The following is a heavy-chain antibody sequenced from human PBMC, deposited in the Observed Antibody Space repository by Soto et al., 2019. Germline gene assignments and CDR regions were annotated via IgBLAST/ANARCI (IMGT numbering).Heavy chain of an antibody. V-gene: IGHV4-31*03. CDR3: ARGRGSGNVYYYYYMDD. D-gene: IGHD3-10*01. CDR1: GGSISSGGYN. J-gene: IGHJ6*03. Sequence: QVQLQESGPGLVKPSQTLSLTCTVSGGSISSGGYNWSWIRQHPGKGLEWIGYIYYSGSTYYNPSLKSRVTISVDTSKNQFSLKLSSVTAADTAVYYCARGRGSGNVYYYYYMDDWGKGTTVTVSS. CDR2: IYYSGST.